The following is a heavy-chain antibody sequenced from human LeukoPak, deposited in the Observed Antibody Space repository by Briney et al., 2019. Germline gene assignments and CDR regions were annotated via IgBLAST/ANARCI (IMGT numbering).Heavy chain of an antibody. CDR2: ISSSRNTI. Sequence: GVLRLSCAASGFTFSDYSMNWVRQAPGKGLQWVSFISSSRNTIYYADSVKGRFTISRDNAKNSLYLQMNSLRAEDTAVYYCARADITIFGVVIYYFDYWGQGTLVTVSS. V-gene: IGHV3-48*04. CDR3: ARADITIFGVVIYYFDY. J-gene: IGHJ4*02. CDR1: GFTFSDYS. D-gene: IGHD3-3*01.